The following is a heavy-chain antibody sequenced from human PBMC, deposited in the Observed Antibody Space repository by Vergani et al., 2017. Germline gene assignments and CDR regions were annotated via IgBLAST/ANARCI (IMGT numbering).Heavy chain of an antibody. V-gene: IGHV3-48*01. J-gene: IGHJ3*01. Sequence: VQLVESGGGWVQPGGSLRLSCVVSGFDFSSYIMNWVRQAPGKGLEWVSFVSTGTKSQSYAESVKGRFTISRDSAKNSLYLQMDNLRAEDTAVYYCAREYSSTSGRAFDFWGQGTKVTVSS. CDR2: VSTGTKSQ. CDR3: AREYSSTSGRAFDF. CDR1: GFDFSSYI. D-gene: IGHD2-2*01.